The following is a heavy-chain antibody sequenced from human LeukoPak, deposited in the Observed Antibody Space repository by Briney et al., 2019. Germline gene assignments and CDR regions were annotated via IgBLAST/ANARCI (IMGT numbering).Heavy chain of an antibody. CDR3: ARDGEKRAAAGSLFDY. CDR2: ISSSSSTI. Sequence: GGSLRLSCAASGFTFSSYSMNWVRQAPGKGLEWVSYISSSSSTIYYAESVKGRFTISRDNAKNSLYLQMNSLRAEDTAVYYCARDGEKRAAAGSLFDYWGQGTLVTVSS. V-gene: IGHV3-48*04. CDR1: GFTFSSYS. J-gene: IGHJ4*02. D-gene: IGHD6-13*01.